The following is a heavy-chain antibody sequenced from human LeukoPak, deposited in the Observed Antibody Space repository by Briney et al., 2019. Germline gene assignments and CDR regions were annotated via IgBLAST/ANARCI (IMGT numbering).Heavy chain of an antibody. Sequence: SAKVSCKASVGTFSSYAISRVRQAPGQGLEWMGGIIPIFGTANYAQKFQGRVTITTDESTSTAYMELSSLRSEDAAVYYCAARWRFMIEDAFDIWGQGTMVTVSS. V-gene: IGHV1-69*05. CDR2: IIPIFGTA. J-gene: IGHJ3*02. CDR3: AARWRFMIEDAFDI. D-gene: IGHD3-22*01. CDR1: VGTFSSYA.